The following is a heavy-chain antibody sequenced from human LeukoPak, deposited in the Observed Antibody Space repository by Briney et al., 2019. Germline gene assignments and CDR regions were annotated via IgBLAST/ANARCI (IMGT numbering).Heavy chain of an antibody. Sequence: GASVKVSCKASGHTFTCYYMHWVRQAPGQGFEWMGWINPNSGDTNYAQKFQGRVTMTRETSISTAHMELSRLRSDDTAVYYCARANPLYCSSTTCLFDYWGQGTLVTVSS. CDR3: ARANPLYCSSTTCLFDY. CDR1: GHTFTCYY. CDR2: INPNSGDT. D-gene: IGHD2-2*01. J-gene: IGHJ4*02. V-gene: IGHV1-2*02.